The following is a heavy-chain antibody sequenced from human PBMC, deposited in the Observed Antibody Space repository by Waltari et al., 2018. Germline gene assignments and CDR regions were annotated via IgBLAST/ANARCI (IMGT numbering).Heavy chain of an antibody. J-gene: IGHJ4*02. D-gene: IGHD1-26*01. CDR1: DDSISSSNW. CDR3: ARDLVGVTNYFDY. Sequence: QVQLQESGPGLVKPSGTLSLTCAVSDDSISSSNWWSWVRQPPGKGLEWIGEIYHSGRTNYNPSLKSRVTISVDKSKNQFSLKLNSVTAADTAVYYCARDLVGVTNYFDYWGQGTLVTVSS. V-gene: IGHV4-4*02. CDR2: IYHSGRT.